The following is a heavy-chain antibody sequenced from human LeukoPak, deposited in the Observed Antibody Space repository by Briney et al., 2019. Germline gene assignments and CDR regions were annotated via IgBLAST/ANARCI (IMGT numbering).Heavy chain of an antibody. J-gene: IGHJ3*02. Sequence: GGSLRLSCAASGFTFSSYAMHWVRQAPGKGLEWVAVISYDGSNKYYADSVKGRFTISRDNSKNTLYLQMNSLRAEDTAVYYCARVDVGSSRDITSRYSCDAFDIWGQGTMVTVSS. CDR3: ARVDVGSSRDITSRYSCDAFDI. V-gene: IGHV3-30-3*01. D-gene: IGHD5-18*01. CDR1: GFTFSSYA. CDR2: ISYDGSNK.